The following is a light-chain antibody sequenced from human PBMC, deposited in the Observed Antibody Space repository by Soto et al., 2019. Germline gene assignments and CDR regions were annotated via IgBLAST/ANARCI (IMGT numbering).Light chain of an antibody. V-gene: IGKV3-15*01. CDR3: QQYNNWPLT. J-gene: IGKJ4*01. CDR2: GAS. Sequence: EIVMTQSPATLSVSPGERATLSCRASQSVSSKLAWYQHKPGQAPRLLIYGASTRATGIPARFSGSGSETEFTLTISSLQSEDFAVYYCQQYNNWPLTFGGGTKVEIK. CDR1: QSVSSK.